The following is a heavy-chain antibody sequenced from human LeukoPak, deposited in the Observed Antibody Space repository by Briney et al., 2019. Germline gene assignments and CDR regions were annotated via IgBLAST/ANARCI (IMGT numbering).Heavy chain of an antibody. Sequence: SETLSLTCTVSGVSISSSTYYWGWIRQPPGKGLEWIGSIYSSGSTYYNSSLKSRVTVSVDTSKNQFSLKLSSVTAADTAVYYCAREIWGSGFYYMDVWGKGTTVTISS. D-gene: IGHD3-10*01. CDR1: GVSISSSTYY. CDR3: AREIWGSGFYYMDV. J-gene: IGHJ6*03. V-gene: IGHV4-39*07. CDR2: IYSSGST.